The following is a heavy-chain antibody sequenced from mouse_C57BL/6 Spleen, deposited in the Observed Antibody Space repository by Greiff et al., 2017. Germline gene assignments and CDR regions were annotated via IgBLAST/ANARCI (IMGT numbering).Heavy chain of an antibody. D-gene: IGHD2-5*01. CDR1: GFTFSDYG. CDR3: ARRAGYSNYGFAY. Sequence: EVKLMESGGGLVKPGGSLKLSCAASGFTFSDYGMHWVRQAPEKGLEWVAYISSGSSTIYYADTVKGRFTISRDNAKNTLFLQMTSLRSEDTAMYYCARRAGYSNYGFAYWGQGTLVTVSA. V-gene: IGHV5-17*01. J-gene: IGHJ3*01. CDR2: ISSGSSTI.